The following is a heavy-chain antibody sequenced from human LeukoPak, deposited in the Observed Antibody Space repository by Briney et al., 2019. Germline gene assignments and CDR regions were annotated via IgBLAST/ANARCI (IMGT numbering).Heavy chain of an antibody. J-gene: IGHJ5*02. CDR3: ARLLMGYYYDSSGYLDKGWFDP. CDR2: IYPGDSDT. V-gene: IGHV5-51*01. D-gene: IGHD3-22*01. CDR1: GYSFTSYW. Sequence: GESLKISCQGSGYSFTSYWIGWVRQMPGKGLEWMGIIYPGDSDTRYSPSFQGQVPISADKSISTAYLQWSSLKASDTAMYYCARLLMGYYYDSSGYLDKGWFDPWGQGTLVTVSS.